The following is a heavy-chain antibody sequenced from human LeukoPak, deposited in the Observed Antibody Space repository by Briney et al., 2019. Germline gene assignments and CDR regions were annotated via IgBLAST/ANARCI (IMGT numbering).Heavy chain of an antibody. CDR3: ARDPGLNTAMAYDY. D-gene: IGHD5-18*01. V-gene: IGHV3-66*02. CDR2: IYSGGST. CDR1: GFTVSSNY. Sequence: GGSLRLSCAASGFTVSSNYMSWVRQAPGKGLEWVSVIYSGGSTYYADSVKGRFTISRDNSKNTLYLQTNSLRAEDTAVYYCARDPGLNTAMAYDYWGQGTLVTVSS. J-gene: IGHJ4*02.